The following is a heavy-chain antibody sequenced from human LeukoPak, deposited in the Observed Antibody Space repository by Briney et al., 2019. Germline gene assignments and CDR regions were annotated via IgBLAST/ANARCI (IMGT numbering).Heavy chain of an antibody. V-gene: IGHV3-74*01. CDR3: AKDIGGYSPYYYYGMDV. CDR2: SNSDGSST. J-gene: IGHJ6*02. Sequence: GGSLRLSCAASGITFSTYWRHWVRHAPGEGLVGVSRSNSDGSSTSYADSVKGRFTISRDNAKNTLYLQMNSLRAEDTALYYCAKDIGGYSPYYYYGMDVWGQGTTVTVSS. D-gene: IGHD3-10*01. CDR1: GITFSTYW.